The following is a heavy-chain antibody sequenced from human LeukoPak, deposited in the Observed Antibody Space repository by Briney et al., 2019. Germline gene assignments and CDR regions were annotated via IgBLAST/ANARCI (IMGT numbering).Heavy chain of an antibody. J-gene: IGHJ4*02. CDR1: GGSIRSTTYY. CDR3: ARGRAGRGYSYGYDY. V-gene: IGHV4-39*07. Sequence: SETLSLTCTVSGGSIRSTTYYWGWIRQPPGKGLEWIGDISDRGRTYNNPSLKSRVTISVDTSRNQFFLKMSSVTAADTAVYYCARGRAGRGYSYGYDYWGQGTLVTVSS. CDR2: ISDRGRT. D-gene: IGHD5-18*01.